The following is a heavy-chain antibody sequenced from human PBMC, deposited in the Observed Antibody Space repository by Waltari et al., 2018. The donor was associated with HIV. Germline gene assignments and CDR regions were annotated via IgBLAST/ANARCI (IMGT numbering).Heavy chain of an antibody. CDR1: VITFFIGYV. Sequence: HVQMVESGGVVVQPRSPLRLSCVATVITFFIGYVMHWVRRAPGKGLEWVATISYDAINLYYVESVKGRFTISRDNSKNTIYLQMNSLRGEDTAVYYCAKDRRQGYYNSQSGERPFDSWGQGTLVTVSS. D-gene: IGHD3-10*01. J-gene: IGHJ4*02. CDR2: ISYDAINL. V-gene: IGHV3-30*18. CDR3: AKDRRQGYYNSQSGERPFDS.